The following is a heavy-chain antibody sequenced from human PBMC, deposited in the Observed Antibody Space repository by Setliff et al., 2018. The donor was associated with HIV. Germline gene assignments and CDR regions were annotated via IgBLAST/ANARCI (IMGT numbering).Heavy chain of an antibody. V-gene: IGHV4-39*01. CDR1: GDSISRSNYY. D-gene: IGHD6-19*01. J-gene: IGHJ4*02. CDR3: VRQGAVTGHSFDS. Sequence: KPSETLSLTCSVSGDSISRSNYYWGWTRQSPGKGLEWVGSISSSGGTSYSAASLKSRVTIPLDTSKNHFSLRLTSVTAADSAVYYCVRQGAVTGHSFDSWGPGALVTVSS. CDR2: ISSSGGT.